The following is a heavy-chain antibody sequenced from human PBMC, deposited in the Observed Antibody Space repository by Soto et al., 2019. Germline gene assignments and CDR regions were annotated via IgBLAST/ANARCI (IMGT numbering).Heavy chain of an antibody. CDR3: EKGGYYGGNTGDY. J-gene: IGHJ4*02. Sequence: QVQLVESGGGVVQPGRSLRLSCAASGFTFSSYGMHWVRQAPGKGLEWVAVISYDGSNKYYADSVKGRFTISRDNSKNTRYLQMDTLRADDTAVDYCEKGGYYGGNTGDYRGQGTLVTVSS. V-gene: IGHV3-30*18. CDR1: GFTFSSYG. CDR2: ISYDGSNK. D-gene: IGHD4-17*01.